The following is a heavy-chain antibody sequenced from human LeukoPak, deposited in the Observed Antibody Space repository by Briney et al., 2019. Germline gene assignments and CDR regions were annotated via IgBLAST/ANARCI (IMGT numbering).Heavy chain of an antibody. D-gene: IGHD2-21*02. J-gene: IGHJ5*02. CDR3: ARDVPHIVVVTSHWFDP. V-gene: IGHV3-30-3*01. CDR1: GFTFSSYD. CDR2: ISYDGSNK. Sequence: GRSVRLCWAACGFTFSSYDMHGLRQAPGKGLEWVAVISYDGSNKYYADSVKGRFTISRDNSKNTLYLQMNSLGAEDTAVYYCARDVPHIVVVTSHWFDPWGQGTLVTVSS.